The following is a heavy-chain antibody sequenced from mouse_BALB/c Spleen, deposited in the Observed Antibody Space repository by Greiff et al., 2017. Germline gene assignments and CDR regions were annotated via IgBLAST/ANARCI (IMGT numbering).Heavy chain of an antibody. V-gene: IGHV5-4*02. CDR3: ARGPNYYAMDY. CDR2: ISDGGSYT. Sequence: EVQRVESGGGLVKPGGSLKLSCAASGFTFSDYYMYWVRQTPEKRLEWVATISDGGSYTYYPDSVKGRFTISRDNAKNNLYLQMSSLKSEDTAMYYCARGPNYYAMDYWGQGTSVTVSS. CDR1: GFTFSDYY. J-gene: IGHJ4*01.